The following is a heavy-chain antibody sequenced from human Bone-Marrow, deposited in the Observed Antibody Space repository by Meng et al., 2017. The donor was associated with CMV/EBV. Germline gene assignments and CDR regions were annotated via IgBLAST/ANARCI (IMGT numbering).Heavy chain of an antibody. CDR1: GFTFSSYW. CDR3: ARDANTIFGARYYYGMDV. Sequence: GGSLRLSCAASGFTFSSYWMSWVRQAPGKGLEWVANIKQDGSEKYYVDSVKGRFTISRDNAKNSLYLQMNSLRAEDTAVYYCARDANTIFGARYYYGMDVWGQGTTVTVSS. V-gene: IGHV3-7*01. CDR2: IKQDGSEK. J-gene: IGHJ6*02. D-gene: IGHD3-3*01.